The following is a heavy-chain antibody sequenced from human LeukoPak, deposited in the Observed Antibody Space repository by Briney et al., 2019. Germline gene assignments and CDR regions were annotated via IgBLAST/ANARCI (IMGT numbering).Heavy chain of an antibody. D-gene: IGHD1-14*01. CDR1: GFTFSSYG. CDR3: ARSPRYDFDY. CDR2: IHHDGSNK. Sequence: PGGSLRLSCAASGFTFSSYGMHWVRQAPGKGLDWVAFIHHDGSNKYYADSVRGRFTISRDNAKNSLYLQMNSLRAEDTAVYYCARSPRYDFDYWGQGTLVTVSS. V-gene: IGHV3-30*02. J-gene: IGHJ4*02.